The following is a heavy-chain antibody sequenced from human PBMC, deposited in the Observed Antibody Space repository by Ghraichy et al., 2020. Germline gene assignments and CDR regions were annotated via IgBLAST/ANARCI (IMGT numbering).Heavy chain of an antibody. CDR1: GFTFSSYW. V-gene: IGHV3-74*01. D-gene: IGHD6-13*01. CDR2: INSDGSST. Sequence: GGSLRLSCAASGFTFSSYWMHWVRQAPGKGLVWVSRINSDGSSTSYADSVKGQFTISRDNAKNTLYLQMNSLRAEDTAVYYCARSAAADGMDVWGQGTTVTVSS. CDR3: ARSAAADGMDV. J-gene: IGHJ6*02.